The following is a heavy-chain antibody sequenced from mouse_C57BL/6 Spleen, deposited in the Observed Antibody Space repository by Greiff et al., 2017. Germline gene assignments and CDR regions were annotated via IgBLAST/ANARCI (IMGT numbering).Heavy chain of an antibody. V-gene: IGHV14-4*01. J-gene: IGHJ3*01. CDR3: TRDSSGAIPFAY. CDR1: GFNIKDDY. Sequence: VQLQQSGAELVRPGASVKLSCTASGFNIKDDYMHWVKQRPEQGLEWIGWIDPENGDTEYASKFQGKATITADTSSNTAYLQLSSLTSEDTAVYYCTRDSSGAIPFAYWGQGTLVTVSA. D-gene: IGHD3-2*02. CDR2: IDPENGDT.